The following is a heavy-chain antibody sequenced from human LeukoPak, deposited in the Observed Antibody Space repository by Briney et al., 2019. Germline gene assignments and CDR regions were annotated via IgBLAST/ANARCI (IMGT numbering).Heavy chain of an antibody. D-gene: IGHD6-13*01. Sequence: GGSLRLSCAASGFTFSSYWMHWVRQAPGKGLVWVSRINTDGSSTSYADSVKGRFTISRDNAKNTLYLQMNSLRAEDAAVYYCARVSSSSWWALDYWGQGTLVTVSS. CDR3: ARVSSSSWWALDY. CDR2: INTDGSST. CDR1: GFTFSSYW. J-gene: IGHJ4*02. V-gene: IGHV3-74*01.